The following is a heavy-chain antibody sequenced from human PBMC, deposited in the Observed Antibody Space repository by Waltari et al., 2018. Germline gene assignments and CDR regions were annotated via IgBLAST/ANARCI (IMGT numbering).Heavy chain of an antibody. CDR2: SNDSGST. Sequence: QLQLQESGSGLVKSSQTLSLTCAVSGASVSSGGHSWSWIRRPPGRGLEWIGYSNDSGSTIFTPTRKSRVTISIDSSRNQFSLKLTSVTAADTAVYYCARDPVGFDRRFDSWGQGILVTVSS. V-gene: IGHV4-30-2*01. J-gene: IGHJ5*01. CDR1: GASVSSGGHS. CDR3: ARDPVGFDRRFDS. D-gene: IGHD6-25*01.